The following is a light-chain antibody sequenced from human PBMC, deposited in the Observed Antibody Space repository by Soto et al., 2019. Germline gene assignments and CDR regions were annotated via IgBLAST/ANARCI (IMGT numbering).Light chain of an antibody. CDR3: SSYTTSSSYV. CDR2: DVT. Sequence: QSALTQPASVSGSPGQSITISCTGTSSDVGGYIYVSWYQQHPGKAPKLVIYDVTSRPSGVSYRFSGSKSGNTASLTTSGLQAEDEADYYCSSYTTSSSYVFGTGTKLTVL. J-gene: IGLJ1*01. CDR1: SSDVGGYIY. V-gene: IGLV2-14*01.